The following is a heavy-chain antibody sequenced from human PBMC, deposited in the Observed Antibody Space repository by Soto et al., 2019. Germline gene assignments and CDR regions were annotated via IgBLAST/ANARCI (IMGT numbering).Heavy chain of an antibody. V-gene: IGHV3-15*01. J-gene: IGHJ4*02. D-gene: IGHD3-22*01. Sequence: LRLSCAASGFTFSNAWMSWVRQAPGKGLEWVGRIKGEADGGTTDYAAPVKGRITISRDHSKDTLYLQMNSLKTEDTAVYYCTTGLSNGYYNFDYWGQGTPVTVSS. CDR3: TTGLSNGYYNFDY. CDR1: GFTFSNAW. CDR2: IKGEADGGTT.